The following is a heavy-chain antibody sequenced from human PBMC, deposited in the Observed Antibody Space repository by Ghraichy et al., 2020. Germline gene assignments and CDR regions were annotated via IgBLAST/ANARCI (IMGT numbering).Heavy chain of an antibody. V-gene: IGHV1-69*13. Sequence: SVKVSCKASGGTFSSYAISWVRQAPGQGLEWMGGIIPIFGTANYAQKFQGRVTITADESTSTAYMELSSLRSEDTAVYYCARDHPPPFRDGYNSYYYYMDVWGKGTTVTVSS. CDR1: GGTFSSYA. CDR2: IIPIFGTA. CDR3: ARDHPPPFRDGYNSYYYYMDV. D-gene: IGHD5-24*01. J-gene: IGHJ6*03.